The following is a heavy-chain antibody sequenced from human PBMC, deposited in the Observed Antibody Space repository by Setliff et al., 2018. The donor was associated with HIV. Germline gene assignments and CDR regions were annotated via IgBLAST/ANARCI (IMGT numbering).Heavy chain of an antibody. Sequence: SETLSLTCAVYGGSFSAYHWSWIRQTPGKGLEWLGEINHSGSTAYNLALESRVSMSIDTSKNQFSLKLTSVTAADTAIYYCERGRDYTGSWFRPFYLDFWGHGNLVTVSS. D-gene: IGHD3-3*01. CDR3: ERGRDYTGSWFRPFYLDF. CDR1: GGSFSAYH. CDR2: INHSGST. V-gene: IGHV4-34*01. J-gene: IGHJ4*01.